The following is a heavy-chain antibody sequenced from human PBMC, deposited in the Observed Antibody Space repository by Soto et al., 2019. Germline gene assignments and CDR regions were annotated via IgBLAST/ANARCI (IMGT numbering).Heavy chain of an antibody. J-gene: IGHJ6*02. Sequence: ASVKVSCKASGYTFTRSGISWVRQAPGQGLEWMGWINPNSGGTNYAQKFQGWVTMTRDTSISTAYMELSRLRSDDTAVYYCARDTRIAVAGTLYYYYGMDVWGQGTTVTVSS. CDR3: ARDTRIAVAGTLYYYYGMDV. CDR2: INPNSGGT. V-gene: IGHV1-2*04. CDR1: GYTFTRSG. D-gene: IGHD6-19*01.